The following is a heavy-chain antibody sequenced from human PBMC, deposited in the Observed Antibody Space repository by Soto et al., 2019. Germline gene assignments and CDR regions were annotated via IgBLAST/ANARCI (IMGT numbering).Heavy chain of an antibody. CDR3: AREGYQLLMYYYYYIDV. J-gene: IGHJ6*03. D-gene: IGHD2-15*01. CDR1: GFTFSSYW. Sequence: GGSLRLSCAASGFTFSSYWMSWVRQAPGKGLEWVANIKQDGSEKYYVDSVKGRFTISRDNAKNSLYLQMNSLRVEDTAVYYCAREGYQLLMYYYYYIDVWGTGTTVTVSS. CDR2: IKQDGSEK. V-gene: IGHV3-7*01.